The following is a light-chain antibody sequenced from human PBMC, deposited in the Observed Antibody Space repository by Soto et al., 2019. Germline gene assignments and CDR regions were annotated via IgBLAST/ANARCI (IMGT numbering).Light chain of an antibody. CDR2: GAS. CDR3: QQYYSYPYT. V-gene: IGKV1-8*01. J-gene: IGKJ2*01. CDR1: QGISSY. Sequence: AIRMTQSPSSFSASTGDRVTITCRASQGISSYLAWYQQKPGKAPKLLIYGASTLQSGVPSRFSGSGSGTAFTLTSSCLQSEDFATYYCQQYYSYPYTFGQGTKLEIK.